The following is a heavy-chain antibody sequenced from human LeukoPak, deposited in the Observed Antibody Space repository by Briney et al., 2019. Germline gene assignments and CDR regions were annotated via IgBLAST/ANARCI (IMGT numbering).Heavy chain of an antibody. J-gene: IGHJ4*02. Sequence: ALVKVSCKASGYTFTGYYMHWVRQAPGQGLEWMGWINPNSGGTNYAQKFQGRVTMTRDTSISTAYMELSRLRSDDTAVYYCARDPSTYYDFWSGYYFEYYFDYWGQGTLVTVSS. CDR2: INPNSGGT. CDR1: GYTFTGYY. D-gene: IGHD3-3*01. CDR3: ARDPSTYYDFWSGYYFEYYFDY. V-gene: IGHV1-2*02.